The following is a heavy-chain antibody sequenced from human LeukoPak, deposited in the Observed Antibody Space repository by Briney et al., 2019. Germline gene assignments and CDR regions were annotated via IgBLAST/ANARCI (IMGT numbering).Heavy chain of an antibody. V-gene: IGHV4-30-4*08. Sequence: PSETLSLTCTVSGGSISSGDYYWSWIRQPPGKGLEWIGYIYYSGSTNYNPSLKSRVTISVDTSKNQFSLKLSSVTAADTAVYYCARHGSGSYVNYYYGMDVWGQGTTVTVSS. CDR1: GGSISSGDYY. CDR3: ARHGSGSYVNYYYGMDV. J-gene: IGHJ6*02. CDR2: IYYSGST. D-gene: IGHD3-10*01.